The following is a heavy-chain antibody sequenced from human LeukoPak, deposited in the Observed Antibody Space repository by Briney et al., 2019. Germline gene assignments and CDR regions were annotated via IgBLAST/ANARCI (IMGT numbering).Heavy chain of an antibody. Sequence: PSETLSLTCGVSGGSISNTNWWSWVRQPPGQGLEWIGEISLTGLTHYNPSLKSRVTVSLDKSKSQLSLNLTSVTAADTAVYYCSRENGAFSPFGYWGQGTLVTVSS. CDR2: ISLTGLT. CDR1: GGSISNTNW. D-gene: IGHD2-8*01. J-gene: IGHJ4*02. CDR3: SRENGAFSPFGY. V-gene: IGHV4-4*02.